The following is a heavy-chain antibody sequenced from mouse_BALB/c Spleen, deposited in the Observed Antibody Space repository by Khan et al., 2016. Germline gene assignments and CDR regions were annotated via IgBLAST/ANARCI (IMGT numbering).Heavy chain of an antibody. D-gene: IGHD3-1*01. CDR3: ARRGSTGTYLDY. J-gene: IGHJ2*01. CDR1: GYTFTSYV. V-gene: IGHV1S136*01. Sequence: VQLQESGPELVKPGASVKLSCTSAGYTFTSYVMHWVKQKPGQGLEWIGYIEPYNDGTKYNAKFKGKVTLTSDKSSSTAHMELSSLTSEDSAVYYCARRGSTGTYLDYWGQGTTLTVSS. CDR2: IEPYNDGT.